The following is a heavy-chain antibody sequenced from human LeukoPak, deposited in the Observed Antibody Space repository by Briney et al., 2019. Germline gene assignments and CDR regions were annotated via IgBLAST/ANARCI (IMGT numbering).Heavy chain of an antibody. CDR2: ISSSSSTI. CDR1: GFTFSSYS. D-gene: IGHD5-12*01. V-gene: IGHV3-48*01. J-gene: IGHJ6*02. CDR3: ARKGLRRYYYYYGMDV. Sequence: QSGGSLRLSCAASGFTFSSYSMNWVRQAPGKGLEWVSYISSSSSTIYYADSVKGRFTISRDNAKNSLYLQMNSLRAEDTAVYYCARKGLRRYYYYYGMDVWGQGTTVTVSS.